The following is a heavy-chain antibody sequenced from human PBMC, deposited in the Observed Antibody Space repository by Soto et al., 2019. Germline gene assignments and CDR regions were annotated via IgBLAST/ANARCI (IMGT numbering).Heavy chain of an antibody. CDR2: IYYSGST. Sequence: SETLSLTCTVSGGSISSSSYYWGWIRQPPGKGLEWIGSIYYSGSTYYNPSLKSRVTISVDTSKNQFSLKLSSVTAADTAVYYCARRDGETSDPWGQGTLVTVSS. CDR1: GGSISSSSYY. CDR3: ARRDGETSDP. J-gene: IGHJ5*02. V-gene: IGHV4-39*01.